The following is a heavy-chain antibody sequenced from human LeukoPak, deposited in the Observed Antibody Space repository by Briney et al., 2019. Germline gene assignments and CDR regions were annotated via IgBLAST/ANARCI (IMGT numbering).Heavy chain of an antibody. V-gene: IGHV4-34*01. CDR2: INHGGST. J-gene: IGHJ5*02. CDR3: ARRSSPTATSGVGFDP. Sequence: PSETLSLTCAVYGGSFSGYYWSWIRQPPGKGLEWIGEINHGGSTNYNPSLKSRVTISVDTSKNQFSLKLSSVTAADTAVYYCARRSSPTATSGVGFDPWGQGTLVTVSS. D-gene: IGHD2-2*01. CDR1: GGSFSGYY.